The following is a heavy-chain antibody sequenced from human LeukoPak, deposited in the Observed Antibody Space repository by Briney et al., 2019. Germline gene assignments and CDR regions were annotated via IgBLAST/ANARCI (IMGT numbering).Heavy chain of an antibody. CDR1: GYTFTSYG. J-gene: IGHJ4*02. V-gene: IGHV1-18*01. CDR3: ARARDYDSNPDY. Sequence: ASVTVSFTASGYTFTSYGISWVRQAPGQGLEWMGWISAYNGNTNYAQKLQGRVTMTTDTSTSTAYMELRSLRSDDTAVYYCARARDYDSNPDYWGQGTLVTVSS. D-gene: IGHD3-22*01. CDR2: ISAYNGNT.